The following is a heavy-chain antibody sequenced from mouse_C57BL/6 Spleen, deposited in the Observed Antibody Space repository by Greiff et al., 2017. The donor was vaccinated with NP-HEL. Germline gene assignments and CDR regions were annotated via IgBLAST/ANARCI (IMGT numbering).Heavy chain of an antibody. D-gene: IGHD2-2*01. Sequence: QVQLQQSGPELVKPGASVKISCKASGYSFTSYYIHWVKQRPGQGLEWIGWIYPGSGNTKYNEKFKGKATLTADTSSSTAYMQLSSLTSEDAAVYYCARGGYDGYYLDYWGQGTTLTVSS. J-gene: IGHJ2*01. V-gene: IGHV1-66*01. CDR3: ARGGYDGYYLDY. CDR1: GYSFTSYY. CDR2: IYPGSGNT.